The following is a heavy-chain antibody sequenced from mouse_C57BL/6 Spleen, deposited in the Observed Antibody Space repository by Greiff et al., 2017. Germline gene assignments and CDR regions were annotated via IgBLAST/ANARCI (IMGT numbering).Heavy chain of an antibody. CDR2: ISGGGGNT. Sequence: EVMLVESGGGLVKPGGSLKLSCAASGFTFSSYTMSWVRQTPEKRLEWVATISGGGGNTYYPDSVKGRFTISRDNAKNTLYLQMSSLRSEDTALYYCARHGKNFDYWGQGTTLTGSS. CDR3: ARHGKNFDY. J-gene: IGHJ2*01. V-gene: IGHV5-9*01. CDR1: GFTFSSYT.